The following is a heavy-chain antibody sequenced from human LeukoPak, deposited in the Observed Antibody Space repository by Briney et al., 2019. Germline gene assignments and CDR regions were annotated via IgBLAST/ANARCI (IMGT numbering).Heavy chain of an antibody. CDR1: GFTFSSNG. J-gene: IGHJ4*02. D-gene: IGHD3-10*01. V-gene: IGHV3-23*01. CDR3: AKDRGIISDY. Sequence: PGGCLRLSWAASGFTFSSNGMSCVRQAPGKGLEWVSAIRGSGGSTYYADSVKGRFTISRDNSKNTLYLQMNSLRVEDTAVYYCAKDRGIISDYWGQGTLVTVSS. CDR2: IRGSGGST.